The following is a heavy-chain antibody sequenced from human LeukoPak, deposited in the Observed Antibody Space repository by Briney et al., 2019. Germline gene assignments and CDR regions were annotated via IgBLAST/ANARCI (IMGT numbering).Heavy chain of an antibody. Sequence: PSETLSLTCTASGGSISGYYWSWIRQPPGKGLEWIGYIYYSGSTNYNPSLKSRVTISVDTSKNQFSLKLSSVTAADTAVYYCAREGDSSGFFDYWGQGTLVTVSS. V-gene: IGHV4-59*01. D-gene: IGHD3-22*01. J-gene: IGHJ4*02. CDR2: IYYSGST. CDR1: GGSISGYY. CDR3: AREGDSSGFFDY.